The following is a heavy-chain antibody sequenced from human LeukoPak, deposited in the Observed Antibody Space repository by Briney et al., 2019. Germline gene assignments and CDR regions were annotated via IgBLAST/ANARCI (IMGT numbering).Heavy chain of an antibody. CDR1: GFTFSSYE. V-gene: IGHV3-48*03. CDR2: ISSSGSTI. J-gene: IGHJ3*02. CDR3: ASVHSSGYYRDNDAFDI. Sequence: GGSLRLSCAASGFTFSSYEMNWVRQAPGKGLEWVSYISSSGSTIYYADSVKGRFTISRDNAKNTLYLQMNSLRAEDTAVYYCASVHSSGYYRDNDAFDIWGQGTMVTVSS. D-gene: IGHD3-22*01.